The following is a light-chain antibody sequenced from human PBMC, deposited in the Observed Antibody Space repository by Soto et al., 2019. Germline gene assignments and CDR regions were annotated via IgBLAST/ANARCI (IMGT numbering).Light chain of an antibody. Sequence: QSALTQPPSASGSPGQSVTISCTGTSSDVGGYNYVSWYQQHPGKAPKLMIYEVSKRPSGVPDRFSGSKSGNTASLTVSGLQAEDEADYYCNSYACSSLMVFGTGTKVTVL. V-gene: IGLV2-8*01. CDR3: NSYACSSLMV. CDR2: EVS. J-gene: IGLJ1*01. CDR1: SSDVGGYNY.